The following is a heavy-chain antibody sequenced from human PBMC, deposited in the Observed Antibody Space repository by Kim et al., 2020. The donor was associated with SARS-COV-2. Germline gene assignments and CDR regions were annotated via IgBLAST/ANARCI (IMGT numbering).Heavy chain of an antibody. CDR3: ARLVSRFYYDSSDAFDI. CDR1: GGSISSYY. D-gene: IGHD3-22*01. Sequence: SETLSLTCTVSGGSISSYYWSWIRQPPGKGLEWIGYIYYSGSTNYNPSLKSRVTISVDTSKNQFSLKLSSVTAADTAVYYCARLVSRFYYDSSDAFDIWGQGTMVTVSS. CDR2: IYYSGST. V-gene: IGHV4-59*08. J-gene: IGHJ3*02.